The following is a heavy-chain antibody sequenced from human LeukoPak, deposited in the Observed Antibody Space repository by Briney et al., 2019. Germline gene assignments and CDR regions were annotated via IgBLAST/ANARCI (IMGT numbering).Heavy chain of an antibody. CDR1: GFTFNTYN. CDR3: ARLYDGSAYHADHFDY. J-gene: IGHJ4*02. D-gene: IGHD3-22*01. Sequence: PGGSLRLSCAGSGFTFNTYNMNWVRQAPGKGLEWVSSIKGRFTISRDNAKNSLYLQMNSLRAEDTAVYYCARLYDGSAYHADHFDYWGQRTLVIVSS. CDR2: I. V-gene: IGHV3-21*01.